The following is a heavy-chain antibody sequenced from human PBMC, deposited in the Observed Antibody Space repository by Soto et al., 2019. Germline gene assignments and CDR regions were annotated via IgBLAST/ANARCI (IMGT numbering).Heavy chain of an antibody. D-gene: IGHD3-10*01. CDR1: GGSFSGYQ. Sequence: QVQLQQWGAGLLKPSETLSLTCAVYGGSFSGYQWTWIRQTPGKGLELIGEINDSGNINYNPSLTSRVTIWVDTAKKQISLKLSSVTAADTAVYYCARGLILWFGELSRRGGYYYYMDVWGKGTSVTVSS. J-gene: IGHJ6*03. CDR3: ARGLILWFGELSRRGGYYYYMDV. V-gene: IGHV4-34*01. CDR2: INDSGNI.